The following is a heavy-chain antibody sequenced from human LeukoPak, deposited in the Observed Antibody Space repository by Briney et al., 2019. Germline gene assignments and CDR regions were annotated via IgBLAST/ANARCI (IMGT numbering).Heavy chain of an antibody. CDR3: AKHPNWGSKYFDY. D-gene: IGHD7-27*01. V-gene: IGHV3-23*01. J-gene: IGHJ4*02. CDR2: ISGTGVTT. CDR1: GFTFSSYA. Sequence: GGSLRLSCAASGFTFSSYAMSWVRQAPGKGLEWVSTISGTGVTTYYADSVKGRFTISRDSSKSTLYLQMNSLRAEDTAVYYCAKHPNWGSKYFDYWGQGTLVTVSS.